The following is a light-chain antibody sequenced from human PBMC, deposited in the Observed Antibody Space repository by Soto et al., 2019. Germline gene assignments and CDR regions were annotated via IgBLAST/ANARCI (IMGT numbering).Light chain of an antibody. CDR2: DAS. J-gene: IGKJ4*01. CDR1: QNISDY. V-gene: IGKV3-11*01. CDR3: QQRSKWVT. Sequence: EIVLTQSPATLSLSPGERATLSCRASQNISDYLAWYQQKPGQPPRLLIYDASMRATGIPARFSGSGSGTDFTLTISSLEPEDFAGYYCQQRSKWVTFGGGTKVEIK.